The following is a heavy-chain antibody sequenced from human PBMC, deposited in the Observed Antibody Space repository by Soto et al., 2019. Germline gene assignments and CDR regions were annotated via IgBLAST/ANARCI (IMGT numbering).Heavy chain of an antibody. V-gene: IGHV1-69*04. CDR3: ARDRRVGYCSSTGCSSNWFDP. Sequence: GASVKVSCKASGGTFSSYTISWVLQAPGQGLEWMGRIIPILGIANYAQKFQGRVTITADKSTSTAYMELSSLRSEDTAVYYCARDRRVGYCSSTGCSSNWFDPWGQGTLVTVSS. CDR2: IIPILGIA. CDR1: GGTFSSYT. J-gene: IGHJ5*02. D-gene: IGHD2-2*01.